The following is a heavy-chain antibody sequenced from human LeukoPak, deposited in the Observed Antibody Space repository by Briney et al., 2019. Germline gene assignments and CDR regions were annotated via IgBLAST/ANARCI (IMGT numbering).Heavy chain of an antibody. CDR3: ASIKRGITGTIIKPFDY. Sequence: SETLSLTCAVYGGSFSGYYWSWIRQPPGKGLEWIGEINHSGSTNYNPSLKSRVTISVDTSKNQFSLKLSSVTAADTAVYYCASIKRGITGTIIKPFDYWGQGTLVTVSS. J-gene: IGHJ4*02. CDR1: GGSFSGYY. V-gene: IGHV4-34*01. CDR2: INHSGST. D-gene: IGHD1-20*01.